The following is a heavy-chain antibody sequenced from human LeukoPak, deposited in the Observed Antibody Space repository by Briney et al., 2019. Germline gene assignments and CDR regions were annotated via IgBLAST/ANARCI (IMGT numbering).Heavy chain of an antibody. CDR3: ARDRAVTQDWVEFDP. Sequence: QPGGSLRLSCAGSGFSVSNYYMSWVRQAPGKGLEWVSLIRDSGETSSADPVKGRFTIPRDNPKNRMYLKMKGLRVEDTAVYFWARDRAVTQDWVEFDPGGQGTLVTVSS. CDR2: IRDSGET. J-gene: IGHJ5*02. CDR1: GFSVSNYY. D-gene: IGHD4-17*01. V-gene: IGHV3-66*01.